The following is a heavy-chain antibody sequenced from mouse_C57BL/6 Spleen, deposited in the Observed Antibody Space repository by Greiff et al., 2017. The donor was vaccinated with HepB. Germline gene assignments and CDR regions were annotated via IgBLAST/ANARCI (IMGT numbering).Heavy chain of an antibody. Sequence: EVQLQQSVAELVRPGASVKLSCTASGFNIKNTYMHWVKQRPEQGLEWIGRIDPANGNTKYAPKFQGKATITADTSSNTAYLQLSSLTSEDTAIYSCARGGFSGSRDWYFDVWGTGTTVTVSS. CDR1: GFNIKNTY. J-gene: IGHJ1*03. CDR2: IDPANGNT. V-gene: IGHV14-3*01. CDR3: ARGGFSGSRDWYFDV. D-gene: IGHD1-1*01.